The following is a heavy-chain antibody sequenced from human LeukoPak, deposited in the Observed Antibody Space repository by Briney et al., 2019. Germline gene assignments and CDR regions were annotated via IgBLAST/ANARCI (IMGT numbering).Heavy chain of an antibody. V-gene: IGHV3-49*04. CDR3: TRDLGLDIVVVPAATAFDI. Sequence: GGSLRLSCTASGFTFGDYGMSWVRQAPGKGLEWVSFIRSKAYGGTTEYAASVKGRFTISRDDSKSIAYLQMNSLKTEDTAVYYCTRDLGLDIVVVPAATAFDIWGQGTMVTVSS. J-gene: IGHJ3*02. CDR2: IRSKAYGGTT. CDR1: GFTFGDYG. D-gene: IGHD2-2*03.